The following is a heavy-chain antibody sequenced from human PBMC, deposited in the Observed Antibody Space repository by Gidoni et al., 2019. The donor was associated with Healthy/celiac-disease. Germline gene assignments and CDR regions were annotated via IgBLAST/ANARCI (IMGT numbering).Heavy chain of an antibody. Sequence: QVQLVQSGAEVKKPGASVKVSCKASGYTFTSYAMHWVRQAPGQRLEWMGWINAGNGNTKYSQKFQGRVTITRDTSASTAYMELSSLRSEDTAVHYCARPATQYSYGSRARGYFDYWGQGTLVTVSS. CDR1: GYTFTSYA. D-gene: IGHD5-18*01. J-gene: IGHJ4*02. V-gene: IGHV1-3*01. CDR2: INAGNGNT. CDR3: ARPATQYSYGSRARGYFDY.